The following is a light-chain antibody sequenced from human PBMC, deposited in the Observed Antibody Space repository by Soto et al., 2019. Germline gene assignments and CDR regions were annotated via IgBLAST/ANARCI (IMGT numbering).Light chain of an antibody. V-gene: IGKV1-9*01. CDR3: QQVNGYPHT. CDR2: AAS. J-gene: IGKJ2*01. Sequence: DIQLTQSPSFLSASVGDRVTITCRASQGINSHLAWYQQLPGKGPKLLIYAASTLQSGVPSRFSGSGFGTDFTLAISSLQPEDFATYYWQQVNGYPHTFGQGTKLEIK. CDR1: QGINSH.